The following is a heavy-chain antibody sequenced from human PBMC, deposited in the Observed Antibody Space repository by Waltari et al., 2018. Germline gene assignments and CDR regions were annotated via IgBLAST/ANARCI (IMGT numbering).Heavy chain of an antibody. J-gene: IGHJ5*02. Sequence: QVQLQESGPSLLKPSETLSLIGTVSGGSICGFYWSWVRQPPGKGLDWIGYIYYTGSTNFNPSLKSRVTRSVDTSKNQFSLKLSSVTAADTAFYYCARGGGGDWEWFDPWGQGTLVAVSS. CDR3: ARGGGGDWEWFDP. D-gene: IGHD2-21*02. V-gene: IGHV4-59*01. CDR2: IYYTGST. CDR1: GGSICGFY.